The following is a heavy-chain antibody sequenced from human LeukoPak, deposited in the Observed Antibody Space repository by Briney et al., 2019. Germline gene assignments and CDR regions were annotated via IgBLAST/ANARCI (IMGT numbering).Heavy chain of an antibody. CDR2: IWYDGSNK. Sequence: GRSLRLSCAASGFTFSSYGMHWVRQAPGKGLEWVAVIWYDGSNKYYADSVKGRFTISRDNSKNTLYLQMNSLRAEDTAVYYCARDPGGVTSIDYWGQGTLVTVSS. V-gene: IGHV3-33*01. CDR3: ARDPGGVTSIDY. D-gene: IGHD2-21*02. CDR1: GFTFSSYG. J-gene: IGHJ4*02.